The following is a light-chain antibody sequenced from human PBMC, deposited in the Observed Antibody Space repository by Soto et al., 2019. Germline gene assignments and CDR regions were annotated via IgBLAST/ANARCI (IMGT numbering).Light chain of an antibody. V-gene: IGLV1-44*01. Sequence: QSVLTQPPSASGTPGQRVTISCSGSSSNIGSHTVNWYQHLPGTAPRLLIYNNNQRPSGVPDRFSGSKSGTSASLAISGLQSEDEADYYCAAWDDILNGFYVFGTGTRSPS. CDR2: NNN. CDR3: AAWDDILNGFYV. CDR1: SSNIGSHT. J-gene: IGLJ1*01.